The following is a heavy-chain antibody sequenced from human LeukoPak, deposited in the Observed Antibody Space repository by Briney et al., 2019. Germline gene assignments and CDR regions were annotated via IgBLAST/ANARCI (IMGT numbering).Heavy chain of an antibody. CDR3: ARDGWFGDYNWFDP. V-gene: IGHV3-48*01. J-gene: IGHJ5*02. CDR2: ISSASNTI. D-gene: IGHD3-10*01. CDR1: GFTFSSYS. Sequence: QPGGSLRLSCAASGFTFSSYSMSWVRQAPGKGLEWVSYISSASNTIYYADSVKGRFTISRDNAKNSLYLQMNSLRAEDTAMYYCARDGWFGDYNWFDPWGQGTLVTVSS.